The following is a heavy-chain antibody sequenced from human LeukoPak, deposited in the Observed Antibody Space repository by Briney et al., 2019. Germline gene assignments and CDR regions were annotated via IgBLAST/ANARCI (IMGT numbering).Heavy chain of an antibody. CDR2: ISYDGSNK. J-gene: IGHJ4*02. V-gene: IGHV3-30*18. CDR3: AKDRYSSGWYYFDY. Sequence: PGRSLRLSCAASGFTFSSYGMHWVRQAPGKGLEWVAVISYDGSNKYYADSVKGRFTISRDNSKSTLYLQMNSLRAEDTAVYYCAKDRYSSGWYYFDYWGQGTLVTVSS. D-gene: IGHD6-19*01. CDR1: GFTFSSYG.